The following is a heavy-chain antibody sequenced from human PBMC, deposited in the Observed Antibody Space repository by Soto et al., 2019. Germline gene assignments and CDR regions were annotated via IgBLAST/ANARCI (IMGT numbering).Heavy chain of an antibody. J-gene: IGHJ3*02. D-gene: IGHD3-22*01. CDR1: GYTLTELS. CDR3: ATSTHLRITMIVVVITPDAFDI. CDR2: FDPEDGET. Sequence: VASVKVSCKVSGYTLTELSMHWVRQAPGKGLEWMGGFDPEDGETIYAQKFQGRVTMTEDTSTDTAYMELSSLRSEDTAVYYCATSTHLRITMIVVVITPDAFDIWGQGTMVTVS. V-gene: IGHV1-24*01.